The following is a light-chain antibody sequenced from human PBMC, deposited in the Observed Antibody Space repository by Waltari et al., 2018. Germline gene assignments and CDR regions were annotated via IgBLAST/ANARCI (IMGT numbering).Light chain of an antibody. J-gene: IGLJ3*02. CDR3: AAWDDSLNGWV. Sequence: QSVLTQSPSASGTPGQRVTISCSGSSPNIGSNTVNWYKQVPGTAPKLLISTNNQLPSGGPDRFSGSKSGTSASLAISGLQSEDEADYFCAAWDDSLNGWVFGGGTKLSVL. V-gene: IGLV1-44*01. CDR2: TNN. CDR1: SPNIGSNT.